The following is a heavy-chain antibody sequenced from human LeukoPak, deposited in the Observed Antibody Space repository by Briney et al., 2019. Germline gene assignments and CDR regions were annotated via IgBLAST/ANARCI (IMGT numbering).Heavy chain of an antibody. Sequence: PGGSLRLSCAASGFTFSSYSMNWVRQAPGKGLEWVSSISSSSSYIYYADSVKGRFTISRDNAKNSLYLQMNSLRAEDTAVYYCARAHYYDSSGYSEAIDYRGQGTLVTVSS. CDR3: ARAHYYDSSGYSEAIDY. D-gene: IGHD3-22*01. CDR2: ISSSSSYI. V-gene: IGHV3-21*01. J-gene: IGHJ4*02. CDR1: GFTFSSYS.